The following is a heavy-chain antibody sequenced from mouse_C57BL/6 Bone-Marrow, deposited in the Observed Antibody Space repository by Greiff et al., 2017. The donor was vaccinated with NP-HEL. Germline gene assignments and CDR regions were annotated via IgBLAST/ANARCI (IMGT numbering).Heavy chain of an antibody. D-gene: IGHD2-1*01. Sequence: DVKLVESGGGLVQPGGSLSLSCAASGFTFTDYYMSWVRQPPGKALEWLGFIRNIANGYTTEYSASVKGRFTISRDNSQSILYLQMNALRAEDSATYYCARYIDYGNYWYFDVWGTGTTVTVSS. J-gene: IGHJ1*03. V-gene: IGHV7-3*01. CDR3: ARYIDYGNYWYFDV. CDR2: IRNIANGYTT. CDR1: GFTFTDYY.